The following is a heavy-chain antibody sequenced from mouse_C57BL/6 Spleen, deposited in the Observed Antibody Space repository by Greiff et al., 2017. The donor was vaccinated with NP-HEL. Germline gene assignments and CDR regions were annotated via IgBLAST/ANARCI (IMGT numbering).Heavy chain of an antibody. V-gene: IGHV1-69*01. J-gene: IGHJ4*01. CDR1: GYTFTSYW. Sequence: VQLQQPGAELVMPGASVKLSCKASGYTFTSYWMHWVKQRPGQGLEWIGEIDPSDSYTNYNQKFNGKSTLTVDKSSSTAYMQLSSLTSEDSAVYYCARGGIYYDYDGTMDYWGQGTSVTVSS. D-gene: IGHD2-4*01. CDR2: IDPSDSYT. CDR3: ARGGIYYDYDGTMDY.